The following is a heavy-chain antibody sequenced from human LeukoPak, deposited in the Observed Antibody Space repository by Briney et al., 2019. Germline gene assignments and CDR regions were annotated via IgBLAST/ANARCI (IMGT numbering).Heavy chain of an antibody. CDR2: IGSRSNTI. CDR1: GFPFSSYS. D-gene: IGHD3-10*01. Sequence: GGSLRLSCAASGFPFSSYSMNWVRQAPGKGLEWASYIGSRSNTIYYADSVKGRFTISRDNAKNSLYLQMNSLRAEDTAVYYCASRPVRWGQGTLVTVSS. J-gene: IGHJ4*02. CDR3: ASRPVR. V-gene: IGHV3-48*04.